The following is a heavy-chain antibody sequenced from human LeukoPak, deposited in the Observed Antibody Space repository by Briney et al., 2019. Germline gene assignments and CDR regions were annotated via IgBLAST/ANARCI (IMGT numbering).Heavy chain of an antibody. V-gene: IGHV3-33*01. CDR2: IWYDGSNK. J-gene: IGHJ4*02. Sequence: GGSLRLSCAASGFTFSSYGMHWVRQAPGKGLEWVAVIWYDGSNKYYADSVKGRFTISRDNSKNPLYLQMNSLRAEDTAVYYCARDRQASGSYLNYWGQGTLVTVSS. CDR3: ARDRQASGSYLNY. D-gene: IGHD1-26*01. CDR1: GFTFSSYG.